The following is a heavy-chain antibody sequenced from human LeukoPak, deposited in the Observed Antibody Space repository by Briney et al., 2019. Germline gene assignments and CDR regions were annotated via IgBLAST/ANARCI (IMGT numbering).Heavy chain of an antibody. J-gene: IGHJ3*02. CDR2: MNPNSGNT. CDR1: GYTFTRYD. CDR3: ARSREDIVVVVAATVDAFDI. D-gene: IGHD2-15*01. V-gene: IGHV1-8*03. Sequence: ASVKVSCKASGYTFTRYDINWVRQATGQGLEWMGWMNPNSGNTGYAQKFQGRVTITRNTSISTAYMELSSLRSEDTAVYYCARSREDIVVVVAATVDAFDIWGQGTMVTVSS.